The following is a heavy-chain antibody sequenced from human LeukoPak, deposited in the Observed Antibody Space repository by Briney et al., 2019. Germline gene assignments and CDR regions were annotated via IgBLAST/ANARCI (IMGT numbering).Heavy chain of an antibody. CDR1: GYSISSGYY. CDR3: TKGNYYGSGSYYPFDY. CDR2: ISSSSDST. J-gene: IGHJ4*02. D-gene: IGHD3-10*01. V-gene: IGHV3-23*01. Sequence: PSETLSLTCTVSGYSISSGYYWGWIRQPPGKGLEWVSSISSSSDSTYYADSVKGRFTISRDNSKNTVHLQMNSLRAEDTAVYYCTKGNYYGSGSYYPFDYWGQGTLVTVSS.